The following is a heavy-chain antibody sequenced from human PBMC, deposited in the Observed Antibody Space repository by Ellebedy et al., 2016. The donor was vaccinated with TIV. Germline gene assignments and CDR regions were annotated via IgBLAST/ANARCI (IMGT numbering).Heavy chain of an antibody. CDR3: ARVSPVSPITSDYYYYGMDV. V-gene: IGHV1-46*01. D-gene: IGHD3-10*01. CDR2: INPSGGGT. J-gene: IGHJ6*02. Sequence: ASVKVSXXASGYIFTRHYLHWVRQAPGQGLEWLGMINPSGGGTRYAQRFQDRVTITRDTSASTAYMELSSLRSEDTAVYYCARVSPVSPITSDYYYYGMDVWGQGTTVTVSS. CDR1: GYIFTRHY.